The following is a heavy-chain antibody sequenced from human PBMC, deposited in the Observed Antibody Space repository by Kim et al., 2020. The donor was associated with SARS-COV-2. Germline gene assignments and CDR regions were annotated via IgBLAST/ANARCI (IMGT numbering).Heavy chain of an antibody. V-gene: IGHV3-23*01. Sequence: GGSLRLSCAASGFTFSSYAMSWVRQAPGKGLEWVSAISGSGGSTYYADSVKGRFTISRDNSKNTLYLQMNSLRAEDTAVYYCAKEVAAAPVGGGNWFDPWGQGTLVTVSS. CDR1: GFTFSSYA. D-gene: IGHD6-13*01. J-gene: IGHJ5*02. CDR3: AKEVAAAPVGGGNWFDP. CDR2: ISGSGGST.